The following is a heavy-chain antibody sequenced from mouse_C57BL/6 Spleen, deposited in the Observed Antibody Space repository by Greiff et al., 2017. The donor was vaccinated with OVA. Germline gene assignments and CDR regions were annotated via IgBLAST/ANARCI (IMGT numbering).Heavy chain of an antibody. V-gene: IGHV1-69*01. CDR1: GYTFTSYW. Sequence: VQLQQPGAELVMPGASVKLSCKASGYTFTSYWMHWVKQRPGQGLEWIGEIDPSDSYTNYNQKFKGKSTLTVDKSSSTAYMQLSSLTSEDSAVYYRARGTGRRFGYWGQGTTLTGSS. J-gene: IGHJ2*01. CDR3: ARGTGRRFGY. CDR2: IDPSDSYT. D-gene: IGHD4-1*01.